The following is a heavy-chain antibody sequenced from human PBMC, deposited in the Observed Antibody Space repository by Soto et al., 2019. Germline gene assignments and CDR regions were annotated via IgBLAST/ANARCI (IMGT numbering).Heavy chain of an antibody. CDR2: IWYDGSNK. J-gene: IGHJ6*03. Sequence: LRLSCAASGFTFSSYGMHWVRQAPGKGLEWVAVIWYDGSNKYYADSVKGRFTISRDNSKNTLYLQMNSLRAEDTAVYYCAREALQTVLWYYYYYMDVWGKGTKVTVSS. CDR3: AREALQTVLWYYYYYMDV. CDR1: GFTFSSYG. D-gene: IGHD2-21*01. V-gene: IGHV3-33*01.